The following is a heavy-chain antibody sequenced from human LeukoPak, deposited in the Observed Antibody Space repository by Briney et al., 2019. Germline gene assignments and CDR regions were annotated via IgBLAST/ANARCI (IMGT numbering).Heavy chain of an antibody. CDR2: TRNKANSYTT. CDR1: GFTFSDHY. Sequence: PRGSLRLSCAASGFTFSDHYMDWVRQAPGKGLEWVGRTRNKANSYTTEYAASVKGRFTISRDDSKNSLYLQMNSLKTEDTAVYYCARARGYDSSGYYGYYFDYWGQGTLVTVSS. J-gene: IGHJ4*02. D-gene: IGHD3-22*01. CDR3: ARARGYDSSGYYGYYFDY. V-gene: IGHV3-72*01.